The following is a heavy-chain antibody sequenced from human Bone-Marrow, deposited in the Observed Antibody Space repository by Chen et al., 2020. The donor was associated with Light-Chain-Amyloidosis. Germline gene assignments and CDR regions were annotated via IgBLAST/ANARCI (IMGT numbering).Heavy chain of an antibody. CDR1: GYTFPNYW. CDR2: IYPDDSGA. D-gene: IGHD5-12*01. J-gene: IGHJ4*02. CDR3: ARRRDGYNFDY. V-gene: IGHV5-51*01. Sequence: EVQLEQSGPEVQKPGQSLKISCKGSGYTFPNYWLGWVRQLPGNGLEWMGVIYPDDSGARYSPSFEGQVTISADKSITTAYLPWRSLKASDTAMYYCARRRDGYNFDYWGQGTLVTVSS.